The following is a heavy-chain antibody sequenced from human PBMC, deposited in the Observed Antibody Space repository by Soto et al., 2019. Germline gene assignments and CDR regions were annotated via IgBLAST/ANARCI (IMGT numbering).Heavy chain of an antibody. Sequence: GGSLRLSCAASGFTFSSYSMNCSRQAPGQGLEWISYISTTSSSRYYADSVKGRFTSSRDNVKNSLFLQMNSLRAEDTAVHYCERKGVAFDYWGQGALVTVSS. D-gene: IGHD3-3*01. V-gene: IGHV3-48*01. CDR1: GFTFSSYS. J-gene: IGHJ4*02. CDR2: ISTTSSSR. CDR3: ERKGVAFDY.